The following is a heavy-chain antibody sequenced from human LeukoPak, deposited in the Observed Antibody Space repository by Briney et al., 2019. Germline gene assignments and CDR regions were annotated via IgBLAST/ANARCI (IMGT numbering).Heavy chain of an antibody. Sequence: QSGGSLRLSCAASGFTFSSYAMSWVRQAPGKGLEWVSAISGRGGGTYYADSVKGRFTISRDNSKNTLSLQMNSLRAEDTAVYYCAKGGVRGALDAFDIWGQGTMVTVSS. D-gene: IGHD1-26*01. CDR2: ISGRGGGT. CDR1: GFTFSSYA. J-gene: IGHJ3*02. V-gene: IGHV3-23*01. CDR3: AKGGVRGALDAFDI.